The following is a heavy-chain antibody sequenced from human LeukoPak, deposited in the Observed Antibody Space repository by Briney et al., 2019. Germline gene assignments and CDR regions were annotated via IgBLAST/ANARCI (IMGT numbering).Heavy chain of an antibody. CDR3: ARGSDVLRFLEWLLSIDY. CDR1: GYTFTGYA. Sequence: ASVKVSCKASGYTFTGYAMHWVRQAPGQRLEWMGWINAGNGNTKYSQKFQGRVTITRDTSASTAYMELSSLRSEDTAVYYCARGSDVLRFLEWLLSIDYWGQGTLVTVSS. CDR2: INAGNGNT. V-gene: IGHV1-3*01. J-gene: IGHJ4*02. D-gene: IGHD3-3*01.